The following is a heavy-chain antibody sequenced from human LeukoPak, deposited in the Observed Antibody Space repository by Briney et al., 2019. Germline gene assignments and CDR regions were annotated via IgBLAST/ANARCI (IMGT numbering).Heavy chain of an antibody. CDR2: IIPILGIA. V-gene: IGHV1-69*04. CDR1: GGTFSTYA. D-gene: IGHD6-19*01. J-gene: IGHJ5*02. Sequence: SVKVSCKASGGTFSTYAISWVRQAPGQGLEWMGRIIPILGIANYAQKFQGRVTITADKSTSTAYMELSSLRSEDTAVYYCASVLSGIAVAGSFDPWGQGTLVTVSS. CDR3: ASVLSGIAVAGSFDP.